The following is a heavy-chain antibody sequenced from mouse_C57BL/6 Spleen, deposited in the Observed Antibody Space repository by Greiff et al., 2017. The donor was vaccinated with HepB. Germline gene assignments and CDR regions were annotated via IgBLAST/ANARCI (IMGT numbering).Heavy chain of an antibody. CDR3: ARHGPYAMDY. CDR2: ISNGGGST. CDR1: GFTFSDYY. Sequence: QPGGSLKLSCAASGFTFSDYYMYWVRQTPEKRLEWVAYISNGGGSTYYPDTVKGRFTISRDNAKNTLYLQMSRLKSEDTAMYYCARHGPYAMDYWGQGTSVTVSS. J-gene: IGHJ4*01. V-gene: IGHV5-12*01.